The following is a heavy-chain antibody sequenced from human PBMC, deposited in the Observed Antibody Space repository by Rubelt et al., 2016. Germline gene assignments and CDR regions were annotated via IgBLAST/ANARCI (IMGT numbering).Heavy chain of an antibody. CDR2: IYYSGST. Sequence: QLQLQESGPGLVKPSETLSLTCTVSGGSISSSSYHWARIRQPPGKGLEWIGSIYYSGSTYYNPSLKCRVTISVDTSKNQFSLKLSSVTAADTAVYYCARDFPPTTVTTTDYWGQGTLVTVSS. J-gene: IGHJ4*02. V-gene: IGHV4-39*07. CDR3: ARDFPPTTVTTTDY. CDR1: GGSISSSSYH. D-gene: IGHD4-11*01.